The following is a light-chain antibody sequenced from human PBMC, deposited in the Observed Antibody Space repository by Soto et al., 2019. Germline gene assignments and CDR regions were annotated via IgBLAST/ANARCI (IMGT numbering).Light chain of an antibody. J-gene: IGKJ4*01. CDR3: QQYGSSPLT. Sequence: IVLTQSPATLSLSPGERATLSCRASQSLTSNYLAWYQQKPGQAPRLLIYDASSRATGIPDRFSGSGSGTDFTLSISRLETEDFAVYYCQQYGSSPLTFGGGTKVDIK. CDR2: DAS. CDR1: QSLTSNY. V-gene: IGKV3-20*01.